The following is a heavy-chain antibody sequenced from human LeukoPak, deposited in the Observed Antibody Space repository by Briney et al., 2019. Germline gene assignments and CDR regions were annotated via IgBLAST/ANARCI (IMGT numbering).Heavy chain of an antibody. D-gene: IGHD2-21*02. V-gene: IGHV3-74*01. CDR1: GFTFSSYW. CDR3: ARSDYCGGDCYSSLSNY. CDR2: IDSDGISA. J-gene: IGHJ4*02. Sequence: GGSLRLSCAASGFTFSSYWMHWVRQAPGKGLVWVSRIDSDGISATYADSVKGRFTISRDNAKNTLYLQMNSLRAEDTAVYFCARSDYCGGDCYSSLSNYWGQGTLVTVSS.